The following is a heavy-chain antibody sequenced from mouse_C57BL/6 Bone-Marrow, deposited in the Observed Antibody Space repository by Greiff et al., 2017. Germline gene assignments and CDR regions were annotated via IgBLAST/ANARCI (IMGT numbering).Heavy chain of an antibody. J-gene: IGHJ3*01. CDR2: TWWDDDK. CDR3: AEGYYYGSSPFAY. Sequence: QVTLKVSGPGILQPSQTLSLTCSFSGFSLSTFGMGVGWIRQPPGKGLEWLAHTWWDDDKYYNPALKSRLIISKDTSKNQVFLKIAQVDTADTATDYWAEGYYYGSSPFAYWGQGTLVTVSA. CDR1: GFSLSTFGMG. V-gene: IGHV8-8*01. D-gene: IGHD1-1*01.